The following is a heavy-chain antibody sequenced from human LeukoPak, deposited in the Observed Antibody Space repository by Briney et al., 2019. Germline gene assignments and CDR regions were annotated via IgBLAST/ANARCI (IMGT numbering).Heavy chain of an antibody. V-gene: IGHV4-38-2*01. D-gene: IGHD4-11*01. Sequence: SETLSLTCGVSGYFVSSGYYWGWIRRPPGKGREWIGNIYNTGSTYYNPSLKSRVTISVDTSNNQFSLKLSSVTSADTAVYYCASRTTVTNALSFDYWGQGSLVIVSS. J-gene: IGHJ4*02. CDR1: GYFVSSGYY. CDR2: IYNTGST. CDR3: ASRTTVTNALSFDY.